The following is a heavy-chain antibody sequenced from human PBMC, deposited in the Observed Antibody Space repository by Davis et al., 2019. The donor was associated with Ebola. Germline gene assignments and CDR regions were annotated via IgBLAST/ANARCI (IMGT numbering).Heavy chain of an antibody. CDR1: GFTFSRSG. V-gene: IGHV3-48*01. J-gene: IGHJ4*02. D-gene: IGHD6-19*01. CDR3: AKESSYGSGWYYFDY. CDR2: VSSSSSTI. Sequence: PGGSLRLSCAASGFTFSRSGMNWLRQAPGKGLEWLSYVSSSSSTIYYADSVKGRFTISRDNSKNTLYLQMNSLRAEDTAVYYCAKESSYGSGWYYFDYWGQGTLVTVSS.